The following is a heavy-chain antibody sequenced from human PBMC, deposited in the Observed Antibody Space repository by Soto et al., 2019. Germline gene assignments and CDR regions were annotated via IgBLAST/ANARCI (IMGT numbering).Heavy chain of an antibody. Sequence: QVQLVQSGAEVKSPGASVKVSCKASGYTFTSYDINWVRQATGQGFEWMGWMNPKSGGTRYIQKFQGRVTMTRDTSIITADKERSSLTSEVTAVYYSAWGPTGMIDYWGQGTLVTVSS. CDR3: AWGPTGMIDY. V-gene: IGHV1-8*01. J-gene: IGHJ4*02. CDR2: MNPKSGGT. CDR1: GYTFTSYD.